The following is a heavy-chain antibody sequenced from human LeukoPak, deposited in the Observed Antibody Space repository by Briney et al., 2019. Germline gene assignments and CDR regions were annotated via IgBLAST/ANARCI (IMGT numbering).Heavy chain of an antibody. CDR3: AKVKNFWSGEFDY. J-gene: IGHJ4*02. Sequence: GGSLRLSCAASGFTFSSYAMSWVRQAPGKGLEWVSAISGSGGSTYYADSVKGRFTISRDNSKNTLCLQVNSLRAEDTAVYYCAKVKNFWSGEFDYWGQGTLVTVSS. D-gene: IGHD3-3*01. CDR1: GFTFSSYA. CDR2: ISGSGGST. V-gene: IGHV3-23*01.